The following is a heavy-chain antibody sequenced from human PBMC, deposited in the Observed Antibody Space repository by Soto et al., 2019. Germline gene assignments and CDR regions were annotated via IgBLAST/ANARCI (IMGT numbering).Heavy chain of an antibody. D-gene: IGHD3-22*01. V-gene: IGHV4-39*01. Sequence: SETLSLTCTVSGGSISSSSYYWGWIRQPPGKGLEWIGSIYYSGSTYYNPCLKSRVTISVDTSKNQFSLKLSSVTAADTAVYYCARREYYYDSSGYYSRGAFDIXGQGTMVTVSS. J-gene: IGHJ3*02. CDR3: ARREYYYDSSGYYSRGAFDI. CDR2: IYYSGST. CDR1: GGSISSSSYY.